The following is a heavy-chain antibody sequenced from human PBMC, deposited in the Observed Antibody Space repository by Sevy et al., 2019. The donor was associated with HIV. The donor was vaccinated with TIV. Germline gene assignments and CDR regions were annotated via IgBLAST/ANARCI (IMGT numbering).Heavy chain of an antibody. Sequence: GGSLRLSCVASGFSFRDYALHWVRQGPGKGLEWVAVVSFDGGNKYYPDSVKGRFTVSRDNSKNTLFLQMDSLRGEDTAVYYCARGPYSSGLRFDYWCQGTLVTVSS. J-gene: IGHJ4*02. D-gene: IGHD6-19*01. V-gene: IGHV3-30*04. CDR1: GFSFRDYA. CDR3: ARGPYSSGLRFDY. CDR2: VSFDGGNK.